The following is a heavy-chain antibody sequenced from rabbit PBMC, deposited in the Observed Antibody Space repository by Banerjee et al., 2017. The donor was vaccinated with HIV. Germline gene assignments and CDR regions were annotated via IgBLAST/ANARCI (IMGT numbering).Heavy chain of an antibody. CDR2: INTSSGST. Sequence: QEQLEESGGALVKPEGSLTLPCTASGFSFSNIYVMCWVRQAPGKGLEWIACINTSSGSTVYATRAKGRFTISRTSSTTVALQMTSLTAADTATYFCARDLADVIGWNFNLWVPGTLVTVS. CDR1: GFSFSNIYV. V-gene: IGHV1S45*01. J-gene: IGHJ4*01. D-gene: IGHD1-1*01. CDR3: ARDLADVIGWNFNL.